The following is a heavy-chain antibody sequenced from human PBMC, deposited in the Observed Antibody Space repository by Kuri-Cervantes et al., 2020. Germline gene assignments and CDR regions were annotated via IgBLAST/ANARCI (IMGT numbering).Heavy chain of an antibody. V-gene: IGHV3-9*01. CDR1: GFTFNDYA. D-gene: IGHD2/OR15-2a*01. CDR2: ISWNSSST. Sequence: SLKISCAASGFTFNDYAMHWVRRAPGKGLEWVSGISWNSSSTGYADSVKGRFTISRENGKNSLHLQMNSLKAEDTAVYYCVSASVIAPVYWGQGTLVTVSS. CDR3: VSASVIAPVY. J-gene: IGHJ4*02.